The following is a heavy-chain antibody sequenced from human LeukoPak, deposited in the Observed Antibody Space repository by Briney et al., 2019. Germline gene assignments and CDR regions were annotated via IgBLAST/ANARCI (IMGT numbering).Heavy chain of an antibody. CDR3: AKHGQQAMIVVVIPYYFDY. Sequence: PGASLRLSCAASGFTFSSYAMSWVRQAPGKGLEWVSAISGSGGSTYYADSVKGRFTISRDNSKNTLYLQMNGLRAEDTAVYYCAKHGQQAMIVVVIPYYFDYWGQGTLVTVSS. D-gene: IGHD3-22*01. CDR1: GFTFSSYA. V-gene: IGHV3-23*01. CDR2: ISGSGGST. J-gene: IGHJ4*02.